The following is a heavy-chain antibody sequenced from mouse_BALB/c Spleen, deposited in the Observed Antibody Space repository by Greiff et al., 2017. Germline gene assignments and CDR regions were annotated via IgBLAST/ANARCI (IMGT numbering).Heavy chain of an antibody. CDR2: INPYNGDT. D-gene: IGHD2-1*01. CDR1: GYSFTGYF. Sequence: EVQLVESGPELVKPGASVKISCKASGYSFTGYFMNWVMQSHGKSLEWIGRINPYNGDTFYNQKFKGKATLTVDKSSSTAHMELRSLASEDSAVYYCARERDLLYFDYWGQGTTLTVSS. J-gene: IGHJ2*01. CDR3: ARERDLLYFDY. V-gene: IGHV1-20*02.